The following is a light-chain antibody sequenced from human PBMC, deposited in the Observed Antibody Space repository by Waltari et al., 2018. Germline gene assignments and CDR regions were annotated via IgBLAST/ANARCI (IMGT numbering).Light chain of an antibody. J-gene: IGLJ2*01. CDR3: SSYAGSNNLI. V-gene: IGLV2-8*01. Sequence: QSALTQPPSASGSHGQSVTISCPGTSSDVGGYNYVSWYQQEPGRAPKLMIYEVSKRPSGVPDRFSGSKSGNTASLTVSGLQAEDEADYYCSSYAGSNNLIFGGGTKLTVL. CDR1: SSDVGGYNY. CDR2: EVS.